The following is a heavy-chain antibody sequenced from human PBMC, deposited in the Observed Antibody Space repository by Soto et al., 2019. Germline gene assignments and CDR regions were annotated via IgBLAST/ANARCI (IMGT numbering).Heavy chain of an antibody. Sequence: GGSLRLSCTASGFTFGDYAMSWVRQAPGKGLEWVGFIRSKGYGGTTEYAASVKGRFTISRDDSKSIAYLQMNSLKTEDTGVYYCSGGWFGELLYYWGQGTLVTVSS. J-gene: IGHJ4*02. CDR1: GFTFGDYA. V-gene: IGHV3-49*04. CDR3: SGGWFGELLYY. D-gene: IGHD3-10*01. CDR2: IRSKGYGGTT.